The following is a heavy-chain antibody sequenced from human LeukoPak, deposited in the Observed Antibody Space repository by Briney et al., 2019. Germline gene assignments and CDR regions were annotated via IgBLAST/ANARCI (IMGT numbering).Heavy chain of an antibody. CDR2: IYYSGST. V-gene: IGHV4-61*08. Sequence: SQTLSLTCAVSGGFISSGGYSWSWIRQPPGKGLEWIGYIYYSGSTNYNPSLKSRVTISVDTSKNQFSLKLSSVTAADTAVYYCARDQRENQLLGYYYYGMDVWGQGTTVTVSS. J-gene: IGHJ6*02. CDR3: ARDQRENQLLGYYYYGMDV. D-gene: IGHD2-2*01. CDR1: GGFISSGGYS.